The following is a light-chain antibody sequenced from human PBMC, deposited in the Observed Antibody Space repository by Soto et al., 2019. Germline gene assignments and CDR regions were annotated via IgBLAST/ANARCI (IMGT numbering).Light chain of an antibody. Sequence: DIQLTQSPSSLSASVGDRITITCQASQDINNNLNWYQQKPGKGPKLLIYDASNLETGVPSRFSGSRSGADFTFTITSLQPEDIATYYCQQYDHFPPLTFGGGTKVEL. CDR1: QDINNN. CDR3: QQYDHFPPLT. V-gene: IGKV1-33*01. CDR2: DAS. J-gene: IGKJ4*01.